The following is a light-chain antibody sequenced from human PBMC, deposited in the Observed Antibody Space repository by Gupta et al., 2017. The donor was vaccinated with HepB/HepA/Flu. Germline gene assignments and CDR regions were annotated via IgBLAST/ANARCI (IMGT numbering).Light chain of an antibody. V-gene: IGLV1-51*02. Sequence: QGVMTQPPSVSSDRRQKVTISCSGNSFNIEKNFVYWFQQLQRTAPKLPIYKNNERASGIPACASASNSATTAKLGIGGLPTGDAADYYCGRWDSRLGQSGLGGGTKATVL. CDR2: KNN. CDR1: SFNIEKNF. J-gene: IGLJ2*01. CDR3: GRWDSRLGQSG.